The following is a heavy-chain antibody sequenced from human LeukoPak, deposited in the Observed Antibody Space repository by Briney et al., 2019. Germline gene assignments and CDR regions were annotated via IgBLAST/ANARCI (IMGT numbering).Heavy chain of an antibody. Sequence: PGGSLRLSCAASGFNFSNAWMSWVRQAPGKGLEWVGRIKSKTDGGTTDYAAPVKGRFTISRDDSKNTLDLQMNSLKTEDTAVYYCTTVLGFFVSGYYFDYWGQGTLVTVSS. D-gene: IGHD3-3*01. CDR2: IKSKTDGGTT. CDR1: GFNFSNAW. J-gene: IGHJ4*02. CDR3: TTVLGFFVSGYYFDY. V-gene: IGHV3-15*01.